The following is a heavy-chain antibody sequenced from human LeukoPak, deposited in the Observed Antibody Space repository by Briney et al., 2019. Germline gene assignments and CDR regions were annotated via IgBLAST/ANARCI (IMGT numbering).Heavy chain of an antibody. V-gene: IGHV3-7*01. J-gene: IGHJ6*03. CDR3: ARFITGTTFVPYYYYYMDV. Sequence: GGSLRLSCAASGFTFRSYWMTWVRQAPGKGLEWVANIKQDGSEKYYVDSVKGRFTISRDNAKNSLYLQMNSLRAEDTAVYYCARFITGTTFVPYYYYYMDVWGKGTTVTVSS. CDR2: IKQDGSEK. D-gene: IGHD1-20*01. CDR1: GFTFRSYW.